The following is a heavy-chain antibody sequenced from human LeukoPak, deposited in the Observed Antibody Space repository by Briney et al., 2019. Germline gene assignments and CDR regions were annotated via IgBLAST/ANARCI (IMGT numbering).Heavy chain of an antibody. CDR1: GLTFRNYV. J-gene: IGHJ4*02. Sequence: PGGSLRLSCAASGLTFRNYVIHWVRQAPGKGLEWVTVISKDGSDKYYPGSVRGRFTISRDNSKNTIYLQMDSLRAEDTAIYYCARDYWWNYDYWGQGTLVTVSS. CDR3: ARDYWWNYDY. V-gene: IGHV3-30-3*01. CDR2: ISKDGSDK. D-gene: IGHD1-7*01.